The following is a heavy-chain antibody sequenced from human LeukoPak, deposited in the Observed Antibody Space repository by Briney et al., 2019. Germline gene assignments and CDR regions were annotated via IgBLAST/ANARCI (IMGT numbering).Heavy chain of an antibody. V-gene: IGHV1-2*02. CDR3: ARGSTLYYFRD. CDR2: INPNSGDT. D-gene: IGHD3-10*01. J-gene: IGHJ4*02. CDR1: GYTFTGYY. Sequence: ASVKVSCKASGYTFTGYYMHWVRQAPGLGLEWMGWINPNSGDTDCVQKFQGRVTMTRDTSISTAYMELNRLTSDDTAVYYCARGSTLYYFRDWGQGTLVTVSS.